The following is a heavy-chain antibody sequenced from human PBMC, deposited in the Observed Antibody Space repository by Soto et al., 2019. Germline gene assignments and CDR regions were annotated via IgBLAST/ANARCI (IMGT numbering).Heavy chain of an antibody. Sequence: QLQLQESGPGLVKPSETLSLTCTVSGGSISSSSYYWGWIRQPPGKGLEWIGSIYYSGSTYYDPYLQGRVTIYVDTSKNQYSLKLSSVTAADTAVYYCASKTGGGWEDGMDGWGQGTTVTVSS. CDR1: GGSISSSSYY. D-gene: IGHD6-19*01. V-gene: IGHV4-39*01. CDR3: ASKTGGGWEDGMDG. J-gene: IGHJ6*02. CDR2: IYYSGST.